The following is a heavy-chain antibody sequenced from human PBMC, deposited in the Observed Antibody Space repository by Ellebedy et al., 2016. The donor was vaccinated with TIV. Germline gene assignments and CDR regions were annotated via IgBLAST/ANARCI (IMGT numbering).Heavy chain of an antibody. CDR2: IYYSGSA. CDR1: GGSISTYY. V-gene: IGHV4-59*01. D-gene: IGHD6-19*01. CDR3: ARDVGFSSGWYYFDY. J-gene: IGHJ4*02. Sequence: MPSETLSLTCTVSGGSISTYYWSWIRQSPGKGLEWIGYIYYSGSADYNPSLKSRVTMSLDTSKNQFSLKLTSVTAADTAVYYCARDVGFSSGWYYFDYWGQGTLVTVSS.